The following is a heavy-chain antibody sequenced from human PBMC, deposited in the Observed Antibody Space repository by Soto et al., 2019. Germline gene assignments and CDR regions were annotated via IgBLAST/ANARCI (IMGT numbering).Heavy chain of an antibody. D-gene: IGHD3-22*01. J-gene: IGHJ4*02. CDR1: GYSISSGYY. Sequence: SETLSLTCTVSGYSISSGYYWGWIRQPPGKGLEWIGSIYHSGSTYYNPSLKSRVTISVDTSKNQFSRKLSSVTAADTAVYYCARGRGYDYWGQGTLVTVSS. CDR3: ARGRGYDY. V-gene: IGHV4-38-2*02. CDR2: IYHSGST.